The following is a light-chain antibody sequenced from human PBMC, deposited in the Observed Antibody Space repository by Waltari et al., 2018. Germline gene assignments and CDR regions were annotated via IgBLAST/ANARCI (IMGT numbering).Light chain of an antibody. CDR2: RND. J-gene: IGLJ3*02. V-gene: IGLV1-47*01. CDR3: AVWDDSVSGWV. CDR1: GSNVGRNY. Sequence: QSVVTQPPSASETPGQRVTISCSGSGSNVGRNYVTWYQQVPGTAPKVVIYRNDRRPSGVPDRFSGSKSGTSASLAISGLRSEDEADYYCAVWDDSVSGWVFGGGTK.